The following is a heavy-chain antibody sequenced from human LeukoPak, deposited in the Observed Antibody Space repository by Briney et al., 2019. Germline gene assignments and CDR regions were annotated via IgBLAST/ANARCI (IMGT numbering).Heavy chain of an antibody. CDR1: GYTFTSYY. V-gene: IGHV1-46*01. Sequence: GASVKVSCKASGYTFTSYYMHWVRQAPGQGLEWMGIINPSGGSTSYAQKFQGRVTMTRDMSTSTVYMELSSLRSDDTAVYYCARVNGLWGGVYYYYMDVWGKGTTVTVSS. CDR3: ARVNGLWGGVYYYYMDV. CDR2: INPSGGST. J-gene: IGHJ6*03. D-gene: IGHD1-26*01.